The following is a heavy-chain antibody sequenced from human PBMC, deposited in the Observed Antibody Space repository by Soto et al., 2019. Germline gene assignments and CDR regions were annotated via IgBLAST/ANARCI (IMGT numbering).Heavy chain of an antibody. CDR3: ARDSQLGY. CDR1: GYTFINYG. CDR2: INPLNGNT. V-gene: IGHV1-18*01. Sequence: QPQLVQSGPEVKKSGASVKVSCKASGYTFINYGVSWVRQAPGQGLEWMGWINPLNGNTNYTQKFQGRITMTTDTSTNTAYMEVRSLRSDDPAVFYCARDSQLGYWGQGTLVSVSS. D-gene: IGHD2-15*01. J-gene: IGHJ4*02.